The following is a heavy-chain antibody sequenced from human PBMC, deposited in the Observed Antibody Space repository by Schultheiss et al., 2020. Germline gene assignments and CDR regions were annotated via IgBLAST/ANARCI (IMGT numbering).Heavy chain of an antibody. D-gene: IGHD3-16*02. J-gene: IGHJ6*04. CDR3: ARDPLYDYIWGSYRYSRGYYYYGMDV. Sequence: GGSLRLSCAASGFTFSSYGINWVRQAPGKGLEWVAVIWYDGSNKYYADSVKGRFTISRDNSKNTLYLQMNSLRAEDTAVYYCARDPLYDYIWGSYRYSRGYYYYGMDVWGKGTT. CDR2: IWYDGSNK. CDR1: GFTFSSYG. V-gene: IGHV3-33*08.